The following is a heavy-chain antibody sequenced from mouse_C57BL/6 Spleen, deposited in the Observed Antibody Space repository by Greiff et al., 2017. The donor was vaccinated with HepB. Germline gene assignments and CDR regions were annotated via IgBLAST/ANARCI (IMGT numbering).Heavy chain of an antibody. Sequence: QVQLQQSGAELVRPGASVTLSCKASGYTFTDYEMHWVKQTPVHGLEWIGAIDPETGGTAYNQKFKGKAILTADKSSSTAYMELRSLTSEDSAVYYCTRRVLTTVVDAMDYCGQGTSVTVSS. CDR1: GYTFTDYE. J-gene: IGHJ4*01. V-gene: IGHV1-15*01. CDR2: IDPETGGT. D-gene: IGHD1-1*01. CDR3: TRRVLTTVVDAMDY.